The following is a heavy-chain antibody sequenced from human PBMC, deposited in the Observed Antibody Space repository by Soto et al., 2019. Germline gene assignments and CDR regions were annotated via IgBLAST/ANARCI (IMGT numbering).Heavy chain of an antibody. D-gene: IGHD6-25*01. CDR3: ARQVSSAWPPYYYDMDV. CDR2: IYYSGST. V-gene: IGHV4-31*03. Sequence: SETLSLTCTVSGGSISSGGYYWSWIRQHPGKGLEWIGYIYYSGSTYYNPSLKSRVTISVDTSKNQFSLKLSSVTAADTAVYFCARQVSSAWPPYYYDMDVWGQGTTVTVSS. J-gene: IGHJ6*02. CDR1: GGSISSGGYY.